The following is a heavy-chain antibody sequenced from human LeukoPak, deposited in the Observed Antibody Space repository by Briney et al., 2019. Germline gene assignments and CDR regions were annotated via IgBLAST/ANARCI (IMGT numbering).Heavy chain of an antibody. V-gene: IGHV3-21*01. Sequence: PGGSLRLSCAASRFTFSSYSMNWVRQAPGKGLEWVSSISSSSSYIYYADSVKGRFTISRDNAKNSLYLQMNSLRAEDTAVYYCARDRSPYGDYAIDIWGQGTMVTVSS. CDR2: ISSSSSYI. CDR1: RFTFSSYS. J-gene: IGHJ3*02. CDR3: ARDRSPYGDYAIDI. D-gene: IGHD4-17*01.